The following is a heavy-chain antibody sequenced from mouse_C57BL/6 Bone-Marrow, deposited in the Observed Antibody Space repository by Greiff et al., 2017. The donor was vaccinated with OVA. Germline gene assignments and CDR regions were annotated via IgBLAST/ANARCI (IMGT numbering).Heavy chain of an antibody. J-gene: IGHJ2*01. CDR2: INPGSGGT. CDR1: GYAFTNYL. Sequence: LQESGAELVRPGTSVKVSCKASGYAFTNYLIEWVKQRPGQGLEWIGVINPGSGGTNYNEKFKGKATLTADKSSSTAYMQLSSLTSEDSAVYFCARTYYYGSSYEDYWGQGTTLTVSS. CDR3: ARTYYYGSSYEDY. D-gene: IGHD1-1*01. V-gene: IGHV1-54*01.